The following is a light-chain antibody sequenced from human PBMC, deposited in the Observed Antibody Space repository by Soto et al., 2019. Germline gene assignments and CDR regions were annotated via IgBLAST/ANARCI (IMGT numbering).Light chain of an antibody. CDR3: QQYNNWPRT. V-gene: IGKV3-15*01. CDR2: GAS. Sequence: EIVLTQSPATLSLSPGERATLSCRASQSINRHLAWYRQKPGQAPRLLIYGASTRATGIPARFSGSGSGTEFTLTISSPQSEDFAVYYCQQYNNWPRTFGQGTKVDI. CDR1: QSINRH. J-gene: IGKJ1*01.